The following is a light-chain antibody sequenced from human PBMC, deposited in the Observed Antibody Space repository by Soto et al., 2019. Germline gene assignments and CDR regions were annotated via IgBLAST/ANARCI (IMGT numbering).Light chain of an antibody. J-gene: IGKJ5*01. CDR2: TSS. Sequence: IHITNATASRSSSVADRNPISCRASQSIGRNLNWYQQKPGKAPTLLIFTSSSLQSGVPSRFSASGSGTDFTLTISSLQREDFATYYCQESYIVLMTFGQGGRLAI. CDR1: QSIGRN. CDR3: QESYIVLMT. V-gene: IGKV1-39*01.